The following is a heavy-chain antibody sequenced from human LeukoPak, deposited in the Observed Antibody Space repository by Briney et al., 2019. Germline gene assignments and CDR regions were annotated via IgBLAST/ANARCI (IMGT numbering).Heavy chain of an antibody. Sequence: WASVKVSCKASGYTFTRYDINWVRQATGQGLEWMGWMNPNSGGTNYAQKFQGRVTMTRDTSISTAYMELSRLRSDDTAVYYCARNPFDYWGQGTLVTVSS. V-gene: IGHV1-2*02. CDR1: GYTFTRYD. J-gene: IGHJ4*02. CDR2: MNPNSGGT. CDR3: ARNPFDY.